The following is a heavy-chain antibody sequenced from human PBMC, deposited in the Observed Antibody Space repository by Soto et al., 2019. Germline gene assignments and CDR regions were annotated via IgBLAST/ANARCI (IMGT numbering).Heavy chain of an antibody. CDR1: GYTFIGYY. D-gene: IGHD3-10*01. CDR3: ATTYYYGSGSFSNFYGRDV. Sequence: QVQLVQSGAEVKKPGASVKVSCKASGYTFIGYYLHWVRQAPGQGPEWMGWINPKTGGTNYAQKFQGRVTMTRDTSVSTAYMELRGLKSDDTAVYYCATTYYYGSGSFSNFYGRDVWGQGTTVTVSS. J-gene: IGHJ6*02. CDR2: INPKTGGT. V-gene: IGHV1-2*02.